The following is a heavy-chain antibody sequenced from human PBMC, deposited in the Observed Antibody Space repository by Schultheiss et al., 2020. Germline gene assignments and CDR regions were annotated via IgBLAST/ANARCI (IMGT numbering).Heavy chain of an antibody. Sequence: GGSLRLSCAASGFTFSSYAMHWVRQAPGKGLEWVAVISYDGSNKYYADSVKGRFTISRDNSKNTLYLQMNSLRAEDTAVYYCAGQVAGPLGYWGQGTLVTVSS. D-gene: IGHD6-19*01. J-gene: IGHJ4*02. CDR2: ISYDGSNK. CDR1: GFTFSSYA. CDR3: AGQVAGPLGY. V-gene: IGHV3-30*04.